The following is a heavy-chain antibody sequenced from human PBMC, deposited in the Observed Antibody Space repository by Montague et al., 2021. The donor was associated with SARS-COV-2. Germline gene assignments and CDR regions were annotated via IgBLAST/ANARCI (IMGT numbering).Heavy chain of an antibody. Sequence: CAISGDSVSSNNAAWNWIRLSPSRGLEWLGRTCYRSEWYFDYAISLRGRITINPDTSKNQFSLQLDSVTLDDTAVYYCARYSYSGTYFGLNDAFDIWGQGTLVTVSS. D-gene: IGHD1-26*01. CDR3: ARYSYSGTYFGLNDAFDI. V-gene: IGHV6-1*01. CDR2: TCYRSEWYF. CDR1: GDSVSSNNAA. J-gene: IGHJ3*02.